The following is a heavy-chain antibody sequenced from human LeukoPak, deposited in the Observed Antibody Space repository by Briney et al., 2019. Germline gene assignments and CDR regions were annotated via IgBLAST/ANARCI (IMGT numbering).Heavy chain of an antibody. D-gene: IGHD5-18*01. V-gene: IGHV4-59*08. CDR2: IYYSGST. CDR3: ARRGYSYGFDY. Sequence: SETLSLTCTVSGGSISSYYWSWIRRPPGKGLEWIGYIYYSGSTNYNPSLKSRVTISVDTSKNQFSLKLSSVTAADTAVYYCARRGYSYGFDYWGRGTLVTVSS. J-gene: IGHJ4*02. CDR1: GGSISSYY.